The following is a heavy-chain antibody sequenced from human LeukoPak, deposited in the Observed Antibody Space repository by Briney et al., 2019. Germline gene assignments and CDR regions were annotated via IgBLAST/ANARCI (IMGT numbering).Heavy chain of an antibody. CDR3: AREPPGY. J-gene: IGHJ4*02. V-gene: IGHV4-61*02. Sequence: SETLSLTCTVSVGSFTSGNYYWHWLRRPAGKGLEWIGRIHTNGGASYNPSLKSRVTISIDASKNQFSLKLSSVTAADTAIYYCAREPPGYWGQGILVTVSS. CDR1: VGSFTSGNYY. CDR2: IHTNGGA.